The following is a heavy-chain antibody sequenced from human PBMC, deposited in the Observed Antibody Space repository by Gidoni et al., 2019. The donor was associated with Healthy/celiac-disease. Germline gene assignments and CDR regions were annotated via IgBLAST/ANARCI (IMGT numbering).Heavy chain of an antibody. CDR2: ISWNSGSI. Sequence: EVQLVESGGGLVQPGRSLRLSCAASGFTFDDYAMHWVRQAPGKGLGWVSGISWNSGSIGYADSVKGRFTISRDNAKNSLYLQMNSLRAEDTALYYCAKAYIGGRYSSGWYYFDYWGQGTLVTVSS. CDR1: GFTFDDYA. D-gene: IGHD6-19*01. CDR3: AKAYIGGRYSSGWYYFDY. J-gene: IGHJ4*02. V-gene: IGHV3-9*01.